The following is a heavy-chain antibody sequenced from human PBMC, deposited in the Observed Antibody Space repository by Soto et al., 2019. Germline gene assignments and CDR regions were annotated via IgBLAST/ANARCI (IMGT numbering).Heavy chain of an antibody. CDR2: IKSKTDGGTT. CDR3: TTADSSGYYSRRGYYYYGMDV. D-gene: IGHD3-22*01. J-gene: IGHJ6*02. V-gene: IGHV3-15*01. CDR1: GFTFSNAW. Sequence: GGSLRLSCAASGFTFSNAWMSWVRQAPGKGLEWVGRIKSKTDGGTTDYAAPVKGRFTISRDDSKNTLYLQMNSLKTEDTAVYYCTTADSSGYYSRRGYYYYGMDVWGQGTTVTGS.